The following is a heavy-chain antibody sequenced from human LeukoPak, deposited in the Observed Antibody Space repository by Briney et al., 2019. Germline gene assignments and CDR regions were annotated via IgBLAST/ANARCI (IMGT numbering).Heavy chain of an antibody. Sequence: SQTLSLTCAISGDSVSSNSAAWNWIRQSPSRGLEWLGRTYYRSKWYNEYAVSVKSRITINPDTSKNQFPLQLNSVTPEDTAVYYCARGKWELLSHYWCFDLWGRGTLVTVSS. CDR1: GDSVSSNSAA. J-gene: IGHJ2*01. CDR3: ARGKWELLSHYWCFDL. D-gene: IGHD1-26*01. CDR2: TYYRSKWYN. V-gene: IGHV6-1*01.